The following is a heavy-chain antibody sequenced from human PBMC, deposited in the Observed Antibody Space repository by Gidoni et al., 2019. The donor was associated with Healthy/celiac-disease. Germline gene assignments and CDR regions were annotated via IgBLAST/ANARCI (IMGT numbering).Heavy chain of an antibody. J-gene: IGHJ4*02. D-gene: IGHD1-7*01. CDR1: SFIFSSYG. CDR2: ISYDGSNK. CDR3: AKDYRHWNYVSGFDY. Sequence: QLQLVESGGRVVQPGRSLTLSCEASSFIFSSYGMHWVRQAPGKGLEWVAVISYDGSNKYYADSVKGRFTISRDNSKNTLYLQMNSLRAEDTAVYYCAKDYRHWNYVSGFDYWGQGTLVTVSS. V-gene: IGHV3-30*18.